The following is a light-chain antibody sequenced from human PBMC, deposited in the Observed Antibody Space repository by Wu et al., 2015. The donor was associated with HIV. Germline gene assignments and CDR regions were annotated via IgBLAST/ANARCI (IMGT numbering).Light chain of an antibody. CDR3: QQYGRT. CDR2: DAS. Sequence: EIVLTQSPATLSLSPGERATLACRASQSVSRSLAWYQQKPGQAPRLLIYDASNRAAGIPARFSGSGSGTDFTLTISRLEPEDFAVYYCQQYGRTFGQGTKLEIK. CDR1: QSVSRS. V-gene: IGKV3-11*01. J-gene: IGKJ2*01.